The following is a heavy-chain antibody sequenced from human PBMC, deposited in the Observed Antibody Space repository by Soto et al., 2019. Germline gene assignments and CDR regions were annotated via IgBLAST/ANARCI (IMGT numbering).Heavy chain of an antibody. V-gene: IGHV4-31*03. CDR3: ARVVVFGGWFDP. D-gene: IGHD3-3*01. CDR2: IYYSGST. J-gene: IGHJ5*02. CDR1: GGSISSGGYY. Sequence: TLSLTCTVSGGSISSGGYYWSWIRQHPGKGLEWIGYIYYSGSTYYNPSLKSRVTISVDTSKNQFSLKLSSVTAADTAVYYCARVVVFGGWFDPWGQGTLVTVSS.